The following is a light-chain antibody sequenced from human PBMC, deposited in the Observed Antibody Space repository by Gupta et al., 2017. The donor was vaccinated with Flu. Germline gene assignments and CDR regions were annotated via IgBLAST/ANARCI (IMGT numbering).Light chain of an antibody. J-gene: IGKJ4*01. Sequence: SPATLSLSPGERATLSCRASQSVSSYLDWYQQKPGQAPRLLIYDASNRATGIPDRFSGSGSGTDFTLTISSRETEDFAVYYWQQRSNLLTFGGGTKVEIK. CDR3: QQRSNLLT. CDR1: QSVSSY. CDR2: DAS. V-gene: IGKV3-11*01.